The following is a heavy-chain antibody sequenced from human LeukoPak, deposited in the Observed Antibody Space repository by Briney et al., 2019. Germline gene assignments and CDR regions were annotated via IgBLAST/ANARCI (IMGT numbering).Heavy chain of an antibody. J-gene: IGHJ6*04. CDR1: GYTFTSYY. CDR2: INPSGGST. CDR3: AGAGTTDKLWYYGMDV. D-gene: IGHD1-1*01. V-gene: IGHV1-46*01. Sequence: ASVKVSCRASGYTFTSYYMHWVRQAPGQGLEWMGIINPSGGSTSYAQKFQGRVTMTRDTSTSTVYMELSSLRSEDTAVYYCAGAGTTDKLWYYGMDVWGKGTTVTVSS.